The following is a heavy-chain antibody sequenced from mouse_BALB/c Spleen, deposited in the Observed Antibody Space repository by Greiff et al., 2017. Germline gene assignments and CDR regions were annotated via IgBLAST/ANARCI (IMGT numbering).Heavy chain of an antibody. CDR3: AREGHYYGLDY. V-gene: IGHV5-6-5*01. D-gene: IGHD1-2*01. Sequence: EVKVVESGGGLVKPGGSLKLSCAASGFTFSSYAMSWDRQTPEKRLEWVASISSGGSTYYPDSVKGRFTISRDNARNILYLQMSSLRSEDTAMYYCAREGHYYGLDYWGQGTTLTVSS. CDR2: ISSGGST. J-gene: IGHJ2*01. CDR1: GFTFSSYA.